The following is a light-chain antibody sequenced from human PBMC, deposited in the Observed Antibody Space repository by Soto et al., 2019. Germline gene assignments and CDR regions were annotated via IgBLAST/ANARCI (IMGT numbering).Light chain of an antibody. CDR1: SSDVGGYNY. Sequence: QSVLTQTPSASGSPGQSVTISCTGSSSDVGGYNYVSWYQQHPGKAPKLMIYDVSKRPSGVPDRFSGSKSGNTASLTVSGLQAEDEADYYCSSYAGSNIVVFGGGTKLTVL. CDR2: DVS. J-gene: IGLJ2*01. CDR3: SSYAGSNIVV. V-gene: IGLV2-8*01.